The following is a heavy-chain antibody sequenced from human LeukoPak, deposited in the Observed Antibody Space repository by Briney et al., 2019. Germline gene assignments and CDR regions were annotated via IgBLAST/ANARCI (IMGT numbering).Heavy chain of an antibody. J-gene: IGHJ6*03. CDR3: AELGITMIGGV. Sequence: GGSLRLSCAAFGFTFSSYEMNWVRQAPGKGLEWVSYISSSGSTIYYANSVKGRFTISRDNDKNSLYLQMKSLRAEDTAVYYCAELGITMIGGVWGKGTTVPIPS. V-gene: IGHV3-48*03. CDR2: ISSSGSTI. D-gene: IGHD3-10*02. CDR1: GFTFSSYE.